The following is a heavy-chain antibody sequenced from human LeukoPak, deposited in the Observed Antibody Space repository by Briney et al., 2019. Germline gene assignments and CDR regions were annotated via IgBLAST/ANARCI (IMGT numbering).Heavy chain of an antibody. J-gene: IGHJ3*02. V-gene: IGHV1-2*04. CDR2: INPNSGGT. CDR1: GCTFTGYY. CDR3: AREWVDSSGQGGAFDI. D-gene: IGHD6-19*01. Sequence: GASVKVSCKASGCTFTGYYMHWVRQAPGQGLEWMGWINPNSGGTNYAQKFQGWVTMTRDTSISTAYMELSRLRSDDTAVYYCAREWVDSSGQGGAFDIWGQGTMVTVSS.